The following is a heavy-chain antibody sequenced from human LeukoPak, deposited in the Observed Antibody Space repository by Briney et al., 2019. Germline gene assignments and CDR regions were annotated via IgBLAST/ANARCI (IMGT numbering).Heavy chain of an antibody. D-gene: IGHD1-26*01. CDR1: GFTFSDFY. J-gene: IGHJ4*02. Sequence: PGGSLRLSCAASGFTFSDFYMSWIRQAPGRGLEWVSYISGSGSTIYYADSVKGRFTISRDNAKNSLNLQMNSLRAEDTAVYYCARAKWELLQGFDYWGQGTLVTVSS. CDR2: ISGSGSTI. CDR3: ARAKWELLQGFDY. V-gene: IGHV3-11*01.